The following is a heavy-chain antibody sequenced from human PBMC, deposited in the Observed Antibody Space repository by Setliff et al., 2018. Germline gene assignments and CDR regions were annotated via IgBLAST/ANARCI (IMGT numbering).Heavy chain of an antibody. V-gene: IGHV4-4*07. CDR1: GGSMTSYY. J-gene: IGHJ3*02. CDR2: ICRGSNT. Sequence: SETLSLTCTVSGGSMTSYYWSWIRQPAGKGLEWIGRICSSENTIGRICRGSNTHYNPSLQSRVTMSLDTSTNQFSLKVNSVTAADTAVYYCASAPLLYSDSSGLSGTFDIWGQGTMVTVSS. D-gene: IGHD3-22*01. CDR3: ASAPLLYSDSSGLSGTFDI.